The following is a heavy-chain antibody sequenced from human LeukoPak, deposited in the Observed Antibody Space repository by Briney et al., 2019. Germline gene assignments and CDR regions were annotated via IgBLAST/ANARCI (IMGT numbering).Heavy chain of an antibody. J-gene: IGHJ6*03. CDR3: ATLGGVTMVRGVNAAYYYYMDV. Sequence: PSETLSLTCAVYGGSFSGYYWSWIRQPPGKGLEWIGEINHSGSTNYNPSLKSRVTISVDKSKNQFSLKLSSVTAADTAVYYCATLGGVTMVRGVNAAYYYYMDVWGKGTTVTVSS. D-gene: IGHD3-10*01. CDR1: GGSFSGYY. CDR2: INHSGST. V-gene: IGHV4-34*01.